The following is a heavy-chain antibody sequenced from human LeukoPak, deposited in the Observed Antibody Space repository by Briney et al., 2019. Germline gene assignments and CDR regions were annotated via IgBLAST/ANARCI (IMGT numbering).Heavy chain of an antibody. D-gene: IGHD1-26*01. CDR1: GYTFTNYH. CDR2: INAGNGNT. V-gene: IGHV1-3*01. Sequence: GASVKVSCKASGYTFTNYHMHWVRQAPGQRLEWMGWINAGNGNTKYSQKFQGRVTITRDTSASTAYMELNSLRSEDTAVYYCARDLDTGSYCYWGQGTLVTVSS. CDR3: ARDLDTGSYCY. J-gene: IGHJ4*02.